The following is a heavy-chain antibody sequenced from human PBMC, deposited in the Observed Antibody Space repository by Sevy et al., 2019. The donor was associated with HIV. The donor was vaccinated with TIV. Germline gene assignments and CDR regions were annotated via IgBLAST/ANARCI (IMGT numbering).Heavy chain of an antibody. Sequence: GGSLRLSCAASGFTFSRYWMSWVRQAPGKGREWVAYIKEHGSEEKYVDSVGGQITISIDNARNSLFLQMNSLRAADTAVYYCARSSNGARDYWGQGTLVTVSS. CDR2: IKEHGSEE. V-gene: IGHV3-7*01. CDR3: ARSSNGARDY. J-gene: IGHJ4*02. CDR1: GFTFSRYW. D-gene: IGHD2-2*01.